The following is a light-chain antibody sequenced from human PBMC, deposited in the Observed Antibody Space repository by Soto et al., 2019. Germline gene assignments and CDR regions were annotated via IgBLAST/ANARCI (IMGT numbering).Light chain of an antibody. CDR1: QSVSSSY. J-gene: IGKJ5*01. CDR3: QQYSPPIP. V-gene: IGKV3-20*01. Sequence: EALFTHSAGTRSASPGESATLSCRASQSVSSSYLAWYQQKPGQAPRLLIYGASSRATGIPDRFSGSGSGTDFTLTISRLEPEDFAVYYCQQYSPPIPFGQGGRLEIK. CDR2: GAS.